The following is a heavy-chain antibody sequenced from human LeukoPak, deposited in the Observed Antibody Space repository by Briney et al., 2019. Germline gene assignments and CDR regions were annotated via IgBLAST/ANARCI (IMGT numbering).Heavy chain of an antibody. V-gene: IGHV1-18*01. CDR1: VYTFTKYG. D-gene: IGHD6-6*01. CDR3: ARGRGVYASSSTTFDY. J-gene: IGHJ4*02. Sequence: ASVTVSCKASVYTFTKYGITWVRQAPGQGLEWMGWISPYNGNRNYAQKLQDRVTMTTDTSTSTAYMELRSLRSDDTAVYYGARGRGVYASSSTTFDYWGQGTLVTVSS. CDR2: ISPYNGNR.